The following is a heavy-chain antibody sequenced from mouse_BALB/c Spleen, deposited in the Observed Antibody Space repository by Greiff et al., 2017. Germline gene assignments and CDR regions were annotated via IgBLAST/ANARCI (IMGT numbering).Heavy chain of an antibody. D-gene: IGHD1-1*01. CDR3: ARGGYYGSTGYFDV. J-gene: IGHJ1*01. Sequence: EVQLQQSGPELVKPGASVKISCKASGYTFTDYNMHWVKQSHGKSLEWIGYIYPYNGGTSYNQKFKGKATLTVDKSSSTAFMHLNSLTSEDSAVYYCARGGYYGSTGYFDVWGAGTTVTVSS. V-gene: IGHV1S29*02. CDR1: GYTFTDYN. CDR2: IYPYNGGT.